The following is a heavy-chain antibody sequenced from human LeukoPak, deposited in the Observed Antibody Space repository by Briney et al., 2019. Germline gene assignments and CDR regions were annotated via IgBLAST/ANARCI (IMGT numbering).Heavy chain of an antibody. D-gene: IGHD6-13*01. CDR3: ARDHSSSWYDYYYYMDV. CDR2: INPNSGGT. V-gene: IGHV1-2*02. Sequence: EASVKVSCKASGYTFTGYYMHWVRQAPGQGLEWMGWINPNSGGTNYAQKFQGRVTMTRDTSISTAYMELSRLRSDDTAVYYCARDHSSSWYDYYYYMDVWGKGTTVTVSS. CDR1: GYTFTGYY. J-gene: IGHJ6*03.